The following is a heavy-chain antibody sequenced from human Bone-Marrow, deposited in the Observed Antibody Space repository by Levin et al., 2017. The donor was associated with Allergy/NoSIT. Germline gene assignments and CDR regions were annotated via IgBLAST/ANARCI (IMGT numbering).Heavy chain of an antibody. V-gene: IGHV3-48*02. Sequence: GESLKISCVVSGFSMSSFSMNWVRQGPGKGLEWLAYISSTSSVIHYGGSVRGRFTISRSNPKNELYLQMDRLRDEDAAVYYCARDRTYYYDSSGAFDFWGQGTPVTVSS. CDR1: GFSMSSFS. D-gene: IGHD3-22*01. CDR3: ARDRTYYYDSSGAFDF. CDR2: ISSTSSVI. J-gene: IGHJ4*02.